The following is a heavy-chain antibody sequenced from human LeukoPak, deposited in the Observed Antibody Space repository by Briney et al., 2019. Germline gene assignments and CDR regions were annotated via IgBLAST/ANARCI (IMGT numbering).Heavy chain of an antibody. CDR1: GYRFTSQY. D-gene: IGHD1-1*01. CDR3: ASFYNTNDALDI. V-gene: IGHV1-46*01. CDR2: INPTGGST. J-gene: IGHJ3*02. Sequence: ASVKVSFKASGYRFTSQYVHWVRQAPGQGLEWMGIINPTGGSTRNAQKFQGRFSMTGDTSTSTVYMELSRLRSEDTAVYYCASFYNTNDALDIWGQGTMVTVSS.